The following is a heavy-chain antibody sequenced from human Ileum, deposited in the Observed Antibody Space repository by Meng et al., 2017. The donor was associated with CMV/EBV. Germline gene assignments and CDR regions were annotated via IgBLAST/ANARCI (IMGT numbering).Heavy chain of an antibody. CDR1: GFTVSGYG. D-gene: IGHD3-3*01. J-gene: IGHJ4*02. CDR2: IGNDGNNK. CDR3: APSITIFGVVHFDY. Sequence: GGSLRLSCAASGFTVSGYGMHWVRQAPGKGLEWVAFIGNDGNNKHYGDSVKGRFTISRDNSRNTLYLQTNSLKPEDTAVYYCAPSITIFGVVHFDYWGQGTLVTVSS. V-gene: IGHV3-30*02.